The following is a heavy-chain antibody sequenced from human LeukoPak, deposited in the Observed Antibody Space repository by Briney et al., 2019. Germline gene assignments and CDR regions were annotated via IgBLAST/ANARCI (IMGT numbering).Heavy chain of an antibody. CDR3: AREVGQISGYYTYYFDY. CDR2: IKQDGGEK. CDR1: GFTFSSYW. D-gene: IGHD3-22*01. Sequence: GGSLRLSCAASGFTFSSYWMSWVRQAPGKGLEWVANIKQDGGEKYYVDSVKGRFTISRDNAKNSLYLQMNSPRAADTAVYYCAREVGQISGYYTYYFDYWGQGTLVTVSS. J-gene: IGHJ4*02. V-gene: IGHV3-7*01.